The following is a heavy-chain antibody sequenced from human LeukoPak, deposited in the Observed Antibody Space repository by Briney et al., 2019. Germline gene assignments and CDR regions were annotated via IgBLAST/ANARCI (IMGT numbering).Heavy chain of an antibody. J-gene: IGHJ4*02. V-gene: IGHV3-23*01. Sequence: GGSLRLSCAASGFTFSSYAMGWVRQAPGKGLERVSAISGSGGSTYYADSVKGRFTISRDNSKNTLYLQINSLRAEDTAVYYCAKEHLPGIVVADRDYWGQGTLVTVSS. CDR2: ISGSGGST. CDR3: AKEHLPGIVVADRDY. CDR1: GFTFSSYA. D-gene: IGHD6-19*01.